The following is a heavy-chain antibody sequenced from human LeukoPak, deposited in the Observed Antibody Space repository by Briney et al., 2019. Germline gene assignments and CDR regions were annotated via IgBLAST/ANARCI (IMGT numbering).Heavy chain of an antibody. D-gene: IGHD3-3*01. V-gene: IGHV3-30*01. CDR2: ISYDGSNN. J-gene: IGHJ6*04. Sequence: PGGSLRLSCAASGFTFSSYAMHWVRQAPGKGLEWVAVISYDGSNNYYADSVKGRFTISRDNSKNTLYLQMNSLRAEDTAVYYCARDHSIFGVVIMGPDVWGKGTTVTVSS. CDR3: ARDHSIFGVVIMGPDV. CDR1: GFTFSSYA.